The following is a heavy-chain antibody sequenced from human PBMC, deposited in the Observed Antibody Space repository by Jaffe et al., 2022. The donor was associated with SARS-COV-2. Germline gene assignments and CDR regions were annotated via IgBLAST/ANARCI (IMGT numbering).Heavy chain of an antibody. CDR3: ARDLGDAMVRGVLDY. CDR2: ISSSSSTI. V-gene: IGHV3-48*02. Sequence: EVQLVESGGGLVQPGGSLRLSCAASGFTFSSYSMNWVRQAPGKGLEWVSYISSSSSTIYYADSVKGRFTISRDNAKNSLYLQMNSLRDEDTAVYYCARDLGDAMVRGVLDYWGQGTLVTVSS. CDR1: GFTFSSYS. D-gene: IGHD3-10*01. J-gene: IGHJ4*02.